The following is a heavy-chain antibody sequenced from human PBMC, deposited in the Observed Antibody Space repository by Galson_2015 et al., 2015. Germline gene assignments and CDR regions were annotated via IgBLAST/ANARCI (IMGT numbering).Heavy chain of an antibody. J-gene: IGHJ4*02. CDR3: TKERISVSGIFDY. Sequence: SLRLSCAASGFTFSSYAMSWVRQTPGEGLEWISAISGSGGSTYYADSVKGRFTISRDNSKNTLYLQMNSLRAEDTAIYYCTKERISVSGIFDYWGQETLVTVSS. CDR2: ISGSGGST. V-gene: IGHV3-23*01. CDR1: GFTFSSYA. D-gene: IGHD6-19*01.